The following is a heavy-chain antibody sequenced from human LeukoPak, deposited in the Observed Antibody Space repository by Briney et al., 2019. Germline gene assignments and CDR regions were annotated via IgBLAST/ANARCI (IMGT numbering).Heavy chain of an antibody. V-gene: IGHV4-39*01. D-gene: IGHD3-10*01. J-gene: IGHJ4*02. CDR2: IYYSGST. Sequence: PSETLSLTCTVSGGSISSSSYYWGWIRQPPGKGLEWIGSIYYSGSTYYNPSLKSRVTISVDTSKNQFSLKLSSGTAADTAVYYCASAVVVTMVRGAYYFDYWGQGTLVTVSS. CDR1: GGSISSSSYY. CDR3: ASAVVVTMVRGAYYFDY.